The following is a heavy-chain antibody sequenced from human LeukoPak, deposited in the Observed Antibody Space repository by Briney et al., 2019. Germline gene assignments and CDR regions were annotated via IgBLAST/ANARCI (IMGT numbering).Heavy chain of an antibody. J-gene: IGHJ5*02. CDR3: AKGFVVVVSATQSSWFDP. CDR2: ISGGGTST. V-gene: IGHV3-23*01. D-gene: IGHD2-15*01. Sequence: GGSLRLSCAASGFTFIGYAMSWVRQPPGKGLDWVSAISGGGTSTYYADSVKGRFTISRDNSKNTLYLQMNSLRAEDTAVYYCAKGFVVVVSATQSSWFDPWGQGTLVTVSS. CDR1: GFTFIGYA.